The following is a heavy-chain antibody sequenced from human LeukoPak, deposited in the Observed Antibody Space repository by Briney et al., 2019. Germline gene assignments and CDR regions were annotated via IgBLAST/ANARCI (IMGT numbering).Heavy chain of an antibody. J-gene: IGHJ4*02. CDR3: ASEGEVRGVTTDY. CDR2: INHSGST. V-gene: IGHV4-34*01. Sequence: PSETLSLTCAAYGGSFSGYYWSWIRQPPGKGLEWIGEINHSGSTKYNPSLKSRVTISVDTSKDQFSLNLSSVTAADTAVYYCASEGEVRGVTTDYWGQGTLVTVSS. CDR1: GGSFSGYY. D-gene: IGHD3-10*01.